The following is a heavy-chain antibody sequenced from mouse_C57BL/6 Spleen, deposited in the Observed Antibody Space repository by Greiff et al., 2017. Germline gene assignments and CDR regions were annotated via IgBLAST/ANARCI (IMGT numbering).Heavy chain of an antibody. V-gene: IGHV1-69*01. CDR3: ARSRYDYEVAY. CDR1: GYTFTSYW. J-gene: IGHJ3*01. Sequence: QVQLQQPGAELVMPGASVKLSCKASGYTFTSYWMHWVKQRPGQGLEWIGEIDPSDSYTNYNQEFKGKSTLTVDKSSSTAYMQLSSLTSEDSAVYYCARSRYDYEVAYWGQGTLVTVSA. CDR2: IDPSDSYT. D-gene: IGHD2-4*01.